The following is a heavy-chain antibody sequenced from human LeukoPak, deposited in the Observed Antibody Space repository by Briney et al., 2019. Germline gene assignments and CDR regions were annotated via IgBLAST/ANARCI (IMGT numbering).Heavy chain of an antibody. V-gene: IGHV4-39*01. D-gene: IGHD3-10*01. Sequence: KASETLSLTCTVSGGSIISTTYYWGWIRQPPGKGLEWIGSIYYSGSTYYNPSLKSRVTISVDTSKNQFSLKLSSVTAADTAVYYCARPGFGTGSGWYFDLWGRGTLVTVSS. J-gene: IGHJ2*01. CDR1: GGSIISTTYY. CDR3: ARPGFGTGSGWYFDL. CDR2: IYYSGST.